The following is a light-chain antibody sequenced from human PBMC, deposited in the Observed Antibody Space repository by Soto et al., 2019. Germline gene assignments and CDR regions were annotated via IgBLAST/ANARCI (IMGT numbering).Light chain of an antibody. Sequence: IQMTESPSSLSASVGDRVTITCRASQSINRYINWYQQKSGKAPKLLINAASSLQSGVPSRFSGSGSGTDFTLTISNLQPEDFATYYCQQTYTTPFTFGPRTKVDIK. V-gene: IGKV1-39*01. CDR2: AAS. CDR3: QQTYTTPFT. CDR1: QSINRY. J-gene: IGKJ3*01.